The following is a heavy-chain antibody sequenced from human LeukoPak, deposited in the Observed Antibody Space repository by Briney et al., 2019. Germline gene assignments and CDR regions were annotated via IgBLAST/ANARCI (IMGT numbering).Heavy chain of an antibody. V-gene: IGHV4-39*07. Sequence: PSETLSLTCTVSGGSISSSSYYWGWIRQPPGKGLEWIGSIYYSGSTYYNPSLKSRVTISVDTSKNQFSLKLSSVTAADTAVYYCASQRYFDWFDYWGQGTLVTVSS. CDR2: IYYSGST. J-gene: IGHJ4*02. CDR3: ASQRYFDWFDY. D-gene: IGHD3-9*01. CDR1: GGSISSSSYY.